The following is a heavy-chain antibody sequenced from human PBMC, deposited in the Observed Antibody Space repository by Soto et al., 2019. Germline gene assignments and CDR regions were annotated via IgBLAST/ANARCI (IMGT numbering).Heavy chain of an antibody. J-gene: IGHJ5*02. D-gene: IGHD5-18*01. CDR3: ARDPRGYSYDTNWFDP. CDR1: GFTFSSYS. CDR2: ISSSSSTI. Sequence: GGSLRLSCAASGFTFSSYSMNWVRQAPGKGLEWVSYISSSSSTIYYADSVKGRFTISRDNAKNSLYLQMNSLRDEDTAVYYCARDPRGYSYDTNWFDPWGQGTLVTVSS. V-gene: IGHV3-48*02.